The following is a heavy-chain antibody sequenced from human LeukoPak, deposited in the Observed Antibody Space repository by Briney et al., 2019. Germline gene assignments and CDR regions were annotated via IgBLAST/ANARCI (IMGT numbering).Heavy chain of an antibody. V-gene: IGHV1-2*02. CDR2: INPNSGGT. CDR3: ARDRLPYCSGGSCSLGY. J-gene: IGHJ4*02. CDR1: GYTFTGYY. Sequence: GASVKVSCKASGYTFTGYYMHWVRQAPGQGLEWMGWINPNSGGTNYAQKLQGRVTMTTDTSTSTAYMELRSLRSDDTAVYYCARDRLPYCSGGSCSLGYWGQGTLVTVSS. D-gene: IGHD2-15*01.